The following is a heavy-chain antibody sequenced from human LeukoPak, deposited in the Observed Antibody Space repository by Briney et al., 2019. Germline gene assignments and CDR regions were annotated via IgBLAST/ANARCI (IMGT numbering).Heavy chain of an antibody. V-gene: IGHV3-53*01. Sequence: PGGSLRLSCAASGITVSSNYMSWVRQAPGKGLEWVSVIYSGGSTYYADSVKGRFTISRDNSKNTLYLQMNSLRAEDTAVYYCAKIPTYYYDSSGYLATWGQGTLVTVSS. CDR2: IYSGGST. CDR3: AKIPTYYYDSSGYLAT. D-gene: IGHD3-22*01. J-gene: IGHJ5*02. CDR1: GITVSSNY.